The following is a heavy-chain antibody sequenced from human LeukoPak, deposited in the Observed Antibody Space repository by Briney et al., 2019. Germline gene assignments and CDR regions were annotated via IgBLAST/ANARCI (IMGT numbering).Heavy chain of an antibody. D-gene: IGHD3-22*01. V-gene: IGHV3-7*04. CDR1: GFTFSFYW. CDR2: IKQDGSEK. CDR3: ARDEHQYYSESSGRFDF. J-gene: IGHJ4*01. Sequence: PGGSLRLSCVASGFTFSFYWMAWVRQAPGKGLEWVANIKQDGSEKYYVDSARGRFTISRDNAKNSLYLQMNSLRAEDTAVYYCARDEHQYYSESSGRFDFWGQESWLPSPQ.